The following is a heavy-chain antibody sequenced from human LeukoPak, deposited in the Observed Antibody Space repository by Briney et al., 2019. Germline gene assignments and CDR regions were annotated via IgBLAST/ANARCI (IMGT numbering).Heavy chain of an antibody. J-gene: IGHJ4*02. Sequence: KPSETLSLTCNVSGVSISTNYWSWIRQPPRTGLEWIGRIHTSGITNYNPSLKSRVTMSLDTSKHQFSLNLSSVTAADTAVYYCAREDYISRGLDYWGQGTLVTFSS. CDR3: AREDYISRGLDY. V-gene: IGHV4-4*07. D-gene: IGHD6-13*01. CDR2: IHTSGIT. CDR1: GVSISTNY.